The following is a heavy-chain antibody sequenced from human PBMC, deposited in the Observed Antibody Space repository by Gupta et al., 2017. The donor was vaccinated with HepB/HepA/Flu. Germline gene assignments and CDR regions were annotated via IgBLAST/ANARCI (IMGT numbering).Heavy chain of an antibody. D-gene: IGHD2-21*01. CDR3: AKRKDSYFDY. J-gene: IGHJ4*02. CDR1: GFTFTNYG. Sequence: QVQLVESGGGVVQPGRSLRLSCAASGFTFTNYGMHWVRQAPGKGLEWVALISHDGSNKYDVDSVKGRFTISRDKSKNTVYLQMNSLRVEDTAVYYWAKRKDSYFDYWGQGTLVTVSS. CDR2: ISHDGSNK. V-gene: IGHV3-30*18.